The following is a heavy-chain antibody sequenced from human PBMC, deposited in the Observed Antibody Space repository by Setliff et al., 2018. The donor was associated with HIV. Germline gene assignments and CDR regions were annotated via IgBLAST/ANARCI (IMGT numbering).Heavy chain of an antibody. D-gene: IGHD2-15*01. Sequence: SETLSLTCTVSGGSIISSTYFWGWIRHPTGKGLKCSGNIYDSSSTSYNPSLKSRVTISVDTSKNQFALKLSSVSAADTAVYYCARLLVAGMLFDYWGQGTLVTVSS. CDR3: ARLLVAGMLFDY. J-gene: IGHJ4*02. CDR1: GGSIISSTYF. CDR2: IYDSSST. V-gene: IGHV4-39*01.